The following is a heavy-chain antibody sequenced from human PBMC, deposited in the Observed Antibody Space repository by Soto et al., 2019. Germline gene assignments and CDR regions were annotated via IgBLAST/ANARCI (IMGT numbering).Heavy chain of an antibody. Sequence: APVKVSCKASGYTFSGYNMHWVRQAPGQGLEWMGWIDPNSGGTTFARKFQGRVTMMSDTSIGTAYMELTNLTSDDTAVYFCARDLLWSAQKPMDFWGQGTLVTVSS. CDR3: ARDLLWSAQKPMDF. CDR2: IDPNSGGT. V-gene: IGHV1-2*02. J-gene: IGHJ4*02. CDR1: GYTFSGYN. D-gene: IGHD2-21*01.